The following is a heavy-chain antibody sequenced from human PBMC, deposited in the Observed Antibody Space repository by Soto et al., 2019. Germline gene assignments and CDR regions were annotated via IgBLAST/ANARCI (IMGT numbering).Heavy chain of an antibody. J-gene: IGHJ5*02. CDR1: GYTFTNFG. CDR3: ARLRPPADP. V-gene: IGHV1-3*01. D-gene: IGHD4-17*01. CDR2: INAGNGNT. Sequence: ASVKVSCKASGYTFTNFGISWVRQAPGQGLEWMGWINAGNGNTKYSQKFQGRVTITRDTSASTAYMELSSLRSEDTAVYYCARLRPPADPWGQGTXVTGSS.